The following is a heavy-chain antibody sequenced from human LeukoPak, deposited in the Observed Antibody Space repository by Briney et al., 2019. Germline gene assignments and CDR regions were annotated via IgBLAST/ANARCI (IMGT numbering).Heavy chain of an antibody. Sequence: GSLRLSCAASGFTFSSYWMSWIRQPPGKGLEWIGYIYYSGSTNYNPSLKSRVTISVDTSKNQFSLKLSSVTAADTAVYYCARHRKYYFDYWGQGTLVTVSS. CDR2: IYYSGST. CDR3: ARHRKYYFDY. CDR1: GFTFSSYW. D-gene: IGHD1-14*01. V-gene: IGHV4-59*08. J-gene: IGHJ4*02.